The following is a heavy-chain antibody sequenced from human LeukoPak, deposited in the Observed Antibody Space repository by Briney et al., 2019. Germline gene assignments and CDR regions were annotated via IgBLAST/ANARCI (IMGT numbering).Heavy chain of an antibody. CDR1: GYTFTSYG. V-gene: IGHV1-18*01. CDR3: ARGNLRYFDWLPQANWFDP. J-gene: IGHJ5*02. CDR2: XXXXNGNT. Sequence: GASVKVSCKASGYTFTSYGISWVRQAPGQGLEXXXXXXXXNGNTNYAQKLQGRVTMTTDTSTSTAYMELRSLRSDDTAVYYCARGNLRYFDWLPQANWFDPWGQGTLVTVSS. D-gene: IGHD3-9*01.